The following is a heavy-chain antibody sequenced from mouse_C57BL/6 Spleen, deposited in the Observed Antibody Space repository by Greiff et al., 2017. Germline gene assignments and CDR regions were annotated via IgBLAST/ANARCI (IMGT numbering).Heavy chain of an antibody. V-gene: IGHV1-69*01. CDR3: ARLYGNYGGYFEV. CDR2: IDPSDSYT. D-gene: IGHD2-1*01. CDR1: GYTFTSYW. Sequence: QVQLQQPGAELVMPGASVKLSCKASGYTFTSYWMHWVKQRPGQGLEWIGEIDPSDSYTNYNQKFKGKSTLTVDKSSSTAYMQLSSLTSEDSAVYYCARLYGNYGGYFEVWGTGTTVTVSS. J-gene: IGHJ1*03.